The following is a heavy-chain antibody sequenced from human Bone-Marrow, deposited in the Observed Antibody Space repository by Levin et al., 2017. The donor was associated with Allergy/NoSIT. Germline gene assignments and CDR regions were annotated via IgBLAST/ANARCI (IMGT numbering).Heavy chain of an antibody. J-gene: IGHJ3*02. Sequence: ASVKVSCKASGYTFINYAIHWVRQAPGQGLEWMGWINTGNSNTKYSQKFQGRVSSTRDTSASTDDRELSSLTSEDTGVYYWGRDVEYTSGWVGGFDTCGQGTMVTVSS. V-gene: IGHV1-3*04. D-gene: IGHD6-19*01. CDR1: GYTFINYA. CDR3: GRDVEYTSGWVGGFDT. CDR2: INTGNSNT.